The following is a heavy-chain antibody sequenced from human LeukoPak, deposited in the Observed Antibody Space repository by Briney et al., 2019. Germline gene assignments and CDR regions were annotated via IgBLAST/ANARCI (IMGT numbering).Heavy chain of an antibody. D-gene: IGHD2-15*01. CDR3: ARLVHCSGGSCYSAGGRDWFDP. CDR1: GGSFSGYY. CDR2: INHSGST. J-gene: IGHJ5*02. V-gene: IGHV4-34*01. Sequence: PSETLSLTCAVYGGSFSGYYWSWIRQPPGKGLEWIGEINHSGSTNYNPSLKSRVTISVDTSKNQFSLKLSSVTAADTAVYYCARLVHCSGGSCYSAGGRDWFDPWGQGTLVTVSS.